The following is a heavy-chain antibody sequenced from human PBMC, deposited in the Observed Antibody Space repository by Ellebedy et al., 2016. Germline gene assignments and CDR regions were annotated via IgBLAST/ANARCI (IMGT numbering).Heavy chain of an antibody. CDR3: ARFLNKSESRSSLSPYYYGLDV. V-gene: IGHV3-11*03. J-gene: IGHJ6*02. CDR2: ISSRSSYT. Sequence: GESLKISCAASGFTFSDYYMSWIRQAPGKGLEWVSYISSRSSYTNYADSVKGRFTISGDKAKNSLYLQMNSLRAEDTAVYYCARFLNKSESRSSLSPYYYGLDVWGQGTTVTVS. D-gene: IGHD3-10*01. CDR1: GFTFSDYY.